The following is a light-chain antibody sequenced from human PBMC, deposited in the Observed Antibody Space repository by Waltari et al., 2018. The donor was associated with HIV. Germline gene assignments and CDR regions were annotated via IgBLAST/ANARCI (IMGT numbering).Light chain of an antibody. J-gene: IGLJ3*02. Sequence: QSVLTQPPSASGTPGQRVVISCSGGSSNIGHHFLSWYQPPPGSTPTRLLHRNDQRPSGVSDRFAGSKSGTSASLAISGLRSEDEADYYCATWDDSLNSFWVFGGGTKVTVL. CDR2: RND. CDR3: ATWDDSLNSFWV. CDR1: SSNIGHHF. V-gene: IGLV1-47*01.